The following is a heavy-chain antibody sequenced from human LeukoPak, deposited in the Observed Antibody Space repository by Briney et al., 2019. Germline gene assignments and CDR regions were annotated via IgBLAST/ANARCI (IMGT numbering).Heavy chain of an antibody. CDR2: IGEEKSGSWT. D-gene: IGHD3-10*01. CDR3: ARMTLYGSGTVH. CDR1: GFTLSNYP. J-gene: IGHJ4*02. Sequence: GGSLRLSCAASGFTLSNYPMGWVRQAPVKGLEWLSAIGEEKSGSWTKSADSVKGRFTISRDNSKNTVNLQLGSLRIEDTAVYHCARMTLYGSGTVHWGQGILVTVSS. V-gene: IGHV3-23*01.